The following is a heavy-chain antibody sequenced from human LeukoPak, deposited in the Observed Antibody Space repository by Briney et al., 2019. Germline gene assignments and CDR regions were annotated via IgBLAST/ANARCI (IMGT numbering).Heavy chain of an antibody. Sequence: PSETLSLTCTVSGASISSSYWSWIRRPPRKRLEWIGYIYYNGNTNSNPSLKSRVTISADTSKNQFSMRLSSVTAADSAVYYCVRGNYDNRGYSNAFDIWGQGAMVTVSS. CDR2: IYYNGNT. D-gene: IGHD3-22*01. V-gene: IGHV4-59*01. J-gene: IGHJ3*02. CDR3: VRGNYDNRGYSNAFDI. CDR1: GASISSSY.